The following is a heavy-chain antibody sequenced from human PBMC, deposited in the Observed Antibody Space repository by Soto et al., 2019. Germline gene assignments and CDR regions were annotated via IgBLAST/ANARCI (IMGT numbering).Heavy chain of an antibody. J-gene: IGHJ6*02. V-gene: IGHV1-69*01. Sequence: QVQLVQSGAEVKKPGSSVKVSCKASGGTFNSYAISWVRQAPGQGLEWMGGIIPISGTANYAQKFQGRVTITADESTSTAYMELSSLRSEDTAVYYCARSQGSCTSLEIYYYYYYGMDVWGQGTTVTVSS. CDR1: GGTFNSYA. CDR3: ARSQGSCTSLEIYYYYYYGMDV. CDR2: IIPISGTA. D-gene: IGHD2-2*01.